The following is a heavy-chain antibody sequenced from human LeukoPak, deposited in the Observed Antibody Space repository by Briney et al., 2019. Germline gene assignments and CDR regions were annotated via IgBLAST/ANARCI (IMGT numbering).Heavy chain of an antibody. D-gene: IGHD3-10*01. CDR3: ARSSRGYYYYYMDV. Sequence: PGGPLRLSCAASGFTFSDHYMSWIRQAPGKGLEWVSYISSSGSTIYYADSVKGRFTISRDNAKNSLYLQMNSLRAEDTAVYYCARSSRGYYYYYMDVWGKGTTVTVSS. V-gene: IGHV3-11*01. J-gene: IGHJ6*03. CDR1: GFTFSDHY. CDR2: ISSSGSTI.